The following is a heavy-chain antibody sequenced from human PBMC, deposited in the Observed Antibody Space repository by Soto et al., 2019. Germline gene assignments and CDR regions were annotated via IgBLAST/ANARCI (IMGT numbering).Heavy chain of an antibody. V-gene: IGHV1-3*01. D-gene: IGHD4-17*01. CDR3: ARGAAVTTPSYYYYYYMDV. CDR1: GYTFTSYA. Sequence: ASVKVSCKASGYTFTSYAMHWVRQAPGQRLEWMGWINAGNGNTKYSQKFQGRVTITRDTSASTAYMELSSLRSEDTAVYYCARGAAVTTPSYYYYYYMDVWGKGTTVTVSS. J-gene: IGHJ6*03. CDR2: INAGNGNT.